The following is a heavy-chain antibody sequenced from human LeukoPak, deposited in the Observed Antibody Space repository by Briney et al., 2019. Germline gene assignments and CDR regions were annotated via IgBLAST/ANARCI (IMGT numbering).Heavy chain of an antibody. J-gene: IGHJ5*02. V-gene: IGHV3-74*01. CDR1: GFTFSNYV. Sequence: GGSLRLSCAASGFTFSNYVMSWVRQPPGKGLLWVSRINTDGSTTNYADSVKGRFTISRDNAKNMVYLQMNSLRGEDTAVYYCARENFDPWGQGTQVTVSS. CDR2: INTDGSTT. CDR3: ARENFDP.